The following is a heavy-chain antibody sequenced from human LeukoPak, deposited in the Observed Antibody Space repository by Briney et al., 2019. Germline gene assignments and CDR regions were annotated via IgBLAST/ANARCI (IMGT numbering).Heavy chain of an antibody. CDR2: INPNIGGT. J-gene: IGHJ3*02. D-gene: IGHD2-21*01. CDR1: GYTFTGYY. Sequence: GASVTVSCKASGYTFTGYYMHWVRQAPGQGREWMGWINPNIGGTNYAQKFQGRVTLTRDTSISTAYMELSRLRSDDTAVYDCARDNLAYCGGDCLDAFDIWGQGTMVTVSS. CDR3: ARDNLAYCGGDCLDAFDI. V-gene: IGHV1-2*02.